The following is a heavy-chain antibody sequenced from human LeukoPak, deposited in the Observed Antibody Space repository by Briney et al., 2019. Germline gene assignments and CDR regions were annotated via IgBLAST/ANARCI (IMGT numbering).Heavy chain of an antibody. CDR3: VRVNRGDRLLYSFDN. CDR2: VYHSGST. V-gene: IGHV4-39*07. D-gene: IGHD7-27*01. CDR1: GGSISSSSYY. J-gene: IGHJ4*02. Sequence: SETLSLTCTVSGGSISSSSYYWGWIRQPPGKGLEWIGEVYHSGSTNYHPSLKSRVTISADKSKNQFSLKLSSVTAADTAVYYCVRVNRGDRLLYSFDNWGQGTLVTVSS.